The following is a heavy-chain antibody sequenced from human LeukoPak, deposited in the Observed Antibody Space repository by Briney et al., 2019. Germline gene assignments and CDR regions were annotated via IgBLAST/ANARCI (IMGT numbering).Heavy chain of an antibody. CDR2: INVYNGNT. J-gene: IGHJ4*02. Sequence: ASVKVSCKASGYTFTSYGISWVRQAPGRGPEWMGWINVYNGNTNYTQKLQGRVTMTTDTPTSTAYMELRSLRFDDTAVYYCTRLILFGGLRPSAVDYWGQGTLVTVSS. CDR1: GYTFTSYG. CDR3: TRLILFGGLRPSAVDY. V-gene: IGHV1-18*01. D-gene: IGHD3-16*01.